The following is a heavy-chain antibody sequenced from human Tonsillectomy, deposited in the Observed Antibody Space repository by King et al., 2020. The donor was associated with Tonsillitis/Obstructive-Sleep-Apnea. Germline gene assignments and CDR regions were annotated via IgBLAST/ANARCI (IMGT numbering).Heavy chain of an antibody. D-gene: IGHD1-26*01. CDR2: ISHSGNT. CDR1: GASISSSGYH. CDR3: ARDVGQFGMGAYLAY. V-gene: IGHV4-31*03. J-gene: IGHJ4*02. Sequence: VQLQESGPGLVKPSQTLSLICIVYGASISSSGYHWRWMRQHPGKGLEWIGYISHSGNTNINPSLSRRVTMSLDTSKNHFSLNLKSVTAADTAIYYCARDVGQFGMGAYLAYWGQGTPVTVSS.